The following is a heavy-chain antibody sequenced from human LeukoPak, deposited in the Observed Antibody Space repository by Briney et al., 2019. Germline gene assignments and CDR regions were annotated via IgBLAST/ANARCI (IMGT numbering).Heavy chain of an antibody. CDR1: GGSFSGYY. CDR2: IHHSRST. CDR3: ARVKRDYYGSGSYYKY. Sequence: SETLSLTCAVSGGSFSGYYWNWIRQSPGKGLEWIGEIHHSRSTNYNPSLKSRVTISIDTSKKQFSLKLSSVTAADTAVYYCARVKRDYYGSGSYYKYWGQGTLVTVSS. J-gene: IGHJ4*02. D-gene: IGHD3-10*01. V-gene: IGHV4-34*01.